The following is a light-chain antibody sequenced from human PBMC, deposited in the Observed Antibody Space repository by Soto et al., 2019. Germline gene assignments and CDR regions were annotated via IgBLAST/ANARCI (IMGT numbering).Light chain of an antibody. Sequence: EIVLTQSPGTLSLSPGERATLSCRASQRISNNLAWYQQKPGQAPRLLIYGASTRATGVPARFSGSGSETDFTLTISNLQSEDCAVYYCQHYNNWPPYTFGQGTRLEIK. CDR1: QRISNN. CDR3: QHYNNWPPYT. V-gene: IGKV3D-15*01. J-gene: IGKJ5*01. CDR2: GAS.